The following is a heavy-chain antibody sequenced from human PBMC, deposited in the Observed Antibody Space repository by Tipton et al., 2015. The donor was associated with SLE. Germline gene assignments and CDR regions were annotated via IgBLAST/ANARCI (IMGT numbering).Heavy chain of an antibody. Sequence: TLSLTCTVSGGSISSSSYYWGWIRQPPGKGLEWIGSIYYSGSTYYNPSLKSRVTISVDTSKNQFSLKLSPVTAADTAVYYCARLQQLVEDYWGQGTLVTVSS. CDR2: IYYSGST. J-gene: IGHJ4*02. CDR1: GGSISSSSYY. D-gene: IGHD6-6*01. V-gene: IGHV4-39*07. CDR3: ARLQQLVEDY.